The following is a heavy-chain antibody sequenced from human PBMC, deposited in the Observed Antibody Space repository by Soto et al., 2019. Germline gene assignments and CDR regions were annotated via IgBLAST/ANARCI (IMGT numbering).Heavy chain of an antibody. CDR3: ARVPLYDYIWGSYRYYLDY. CDR1: GGSFSGYY. D-gene: IGHD3-16*02. CDR2: INHSGST. J-gene: IGHJ4*02. Sequence: SETLSLTCAVYGGSFSGYYWSWIRQPPGKGLEWIGEINHSGSTNYNPSLKSRVTISVDTSKNQFSLKLSSVTTADTAVYYCARVPLYDYIWGSYRYYLDYWGQGTLVTVSS. V-gene: IGHV4-34*01.